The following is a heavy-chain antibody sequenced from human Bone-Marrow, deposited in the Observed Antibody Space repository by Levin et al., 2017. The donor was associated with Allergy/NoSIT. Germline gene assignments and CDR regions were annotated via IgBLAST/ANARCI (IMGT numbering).Heavy chain of an antibody. V-gene: IGHV3-74*01. J-gene: IGHJ4*02. CDR3: ARDKDGIDY. CDR2: INIDESAT. Sequence: PGESLKISCAASGFTFSSYYMHWVRQAPGKGLVWVARINIDESATWYADSVKGRFTISRDNAKNTLYLQMNSLRAEDTAMYYCARDKDGIDYWGQGTLVTVSS. CDR1: GFTFSSYY.